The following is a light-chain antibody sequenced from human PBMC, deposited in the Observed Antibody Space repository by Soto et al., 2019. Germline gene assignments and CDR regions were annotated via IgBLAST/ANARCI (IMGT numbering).Light chain of an antibody. V-gene: IGLV1-44*01. CDR2: SNN. J-gene: IGLJ3*02. CDR3: AAWDDSLSTSM. CDR1: DSNIGSNT. Sequence: QSVLTQPPSASGTPGQRVTISCSGSDSNIGSNTVNWYQQLPGTAPKVLIYSNNQRPSGVPDRFSGSKSGTSASLAISGLRSEDEADYYCAAWDDSLSTSMFGGGTQLTVL.